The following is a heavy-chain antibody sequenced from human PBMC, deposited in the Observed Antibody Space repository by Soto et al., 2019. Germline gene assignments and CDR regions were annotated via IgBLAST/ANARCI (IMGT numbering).Heavy chain of an antibody. CDR2: IYYSGST. J-gene: IGHJ4*02. CDR1: GGSISSYY. Sequence: SETLSLTCTVSGGSISSYYWSWIRQPPGKGLEWIGYIYYSGSTNYNPSLKSRVTISVDTSKNQFSLKLSSVTAADTAVYYCARFHYYDSSGYSNWGQGTLVTVSS. D-gene: IGHD3-22*01. CDR3: ARFHYYDSSGYSN. V-gene: IGHV4-59*08.